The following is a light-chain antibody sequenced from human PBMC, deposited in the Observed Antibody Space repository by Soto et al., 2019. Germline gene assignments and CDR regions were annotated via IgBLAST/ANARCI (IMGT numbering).Light chain of an antibody. CDR3: QQYYTWPVT. CDR1: QSVSSN. CDR2: GAS. J-gene: IGKJ4*01. Sequence: EIVMTQSPATLSVSPGERATLSCRASQSVSSNLAWYQQKPGQAPRLLISGASTGATGIPARFSGSGSGTEFTLTINSLQSEDSAVYYCQQYYTWPVTFGGGTNVDI. V-gene: IGKV3-15*01.